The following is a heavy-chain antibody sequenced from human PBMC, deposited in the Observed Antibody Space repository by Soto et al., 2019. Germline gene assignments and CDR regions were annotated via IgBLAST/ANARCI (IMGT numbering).Heavy chain of an antibody. J-gene: IGHJ4*02. CDR2: LQTDGSHP. Sequence: EVQLVESGGGLVQPGGSLRLSCVASGFTFDYYWMHWVRQAPGEGLMWVSRLQTDGSHPDYADSVKGRFPISRDHAKNPLYLQMNNLSAVATAVYYCARGGDPDYWGQGTLVTVSS. V-gene: IGHV3-74*01. CDR1: GFTFDYYW. CDR3: ARGGDPDY. D-gene: IGHD3-16*01.